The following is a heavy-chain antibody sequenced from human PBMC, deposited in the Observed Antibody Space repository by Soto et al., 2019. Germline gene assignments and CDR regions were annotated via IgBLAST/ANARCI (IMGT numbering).Heavy chain of an antibody. V-gene: IGHV1-69*12. D-gene: IGHD3-10*01. CDR2: IIPIFGTA. Sequence: QVQLVQSGAEVKKPGSSVKVSCKASGGTFSSYAISWVRQAPGQGLEWMGGIIPIFGTANYAQKFQGRVTITADESTSTDYMELSSLRSEDTAVYYCARGRGYYGSGSYYRPSYFDYWGQGTLVTVSS. CDR1: GGTFSSYA. CDR3: ARGRGYYGSGSYYRPSYFDY. J-gene: IGHJ4*02.